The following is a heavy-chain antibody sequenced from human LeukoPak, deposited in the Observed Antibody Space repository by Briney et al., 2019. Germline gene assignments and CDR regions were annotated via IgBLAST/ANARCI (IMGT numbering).Heavy chain of an antibody. V-gene: IGHV4-34*01. CDR3: ARFAGRLRYFDWSHDY. D-gene: IGHD3-9*01. Sequence: SETLSLTCAVYGGSFSGYYWSWIRQPPGKGLEWIGEINHSGSTNYNPSLKGRVTISVDTSKNQFSLKLSSVTAADTAVYYCARFAGRLRYFDWSHDYWGQGTLVTVSS. CDR2: INHSGST. J-gene: IGHJ4*02. CDR1: GGSFSGYY.